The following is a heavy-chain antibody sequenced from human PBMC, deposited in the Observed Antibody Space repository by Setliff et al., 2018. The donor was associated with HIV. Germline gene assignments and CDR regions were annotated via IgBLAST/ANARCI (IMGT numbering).Heavy chain of an antibody. Sequence: PGGSLRLSCAASGFIFRDYTLNWVRQAPGKGLEWISYITKRSAVTYADAVEGRFTISRDNAKNSLSLQMNSLRVEDTAVYYCAKDHSGGWSTSRAWGQGTLVTVSS. D-gene: IGHD6-19*01. CDR2: ITKRSAV. J-gene: IGHJ5*02. V-gene: IGHV3-48*04. CDR3: AKDHSGGWSTSRA. CDR1: GFIFRDYT.